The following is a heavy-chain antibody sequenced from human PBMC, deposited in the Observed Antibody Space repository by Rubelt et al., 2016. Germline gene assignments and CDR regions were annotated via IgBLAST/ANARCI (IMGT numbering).Heavy chain of an antibody. V-gene: IGHV1-3*01. J-gene: IGHJ5*02. CDR1: GYIFTSYA. D-gene: IGHD1-26*01. CDR2: ISAGDGNT. CDR3: ARLVGGSRGWFDP. Sequence: QVQLVQSGTEVKKPGASVKVSCKASGYIFTSYAMHWVRQAPGQRLEWMGWISAGDGNTKYSQNFQGRVAITRDTSASKGYMELGSLRSEDTAVYYCARLVGGSRGWFDPWGQGTLVTVSS.